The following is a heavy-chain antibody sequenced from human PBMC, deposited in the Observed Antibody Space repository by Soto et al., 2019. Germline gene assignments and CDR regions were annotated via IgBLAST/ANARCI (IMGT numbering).Heavy chain of an antibody. D-gene: IGHD2-15*01. J-gene: IGHJ4*02. Sequence: GGSLRLSCTVSGFIVSNNYMTWVRQAPGKGLEWVSLMYNDGSIYYADSVKGRFTISRDIFQNTLYLQMNSLRVEDTAIYYCARGGGGGYDFGYWGQGTLVTVSS. V-gene: IGHV3-53*01. CDR1: GFIVSNNY. CDR2: MYNDGSI. CDR3: ARGGGGGYDFGY.